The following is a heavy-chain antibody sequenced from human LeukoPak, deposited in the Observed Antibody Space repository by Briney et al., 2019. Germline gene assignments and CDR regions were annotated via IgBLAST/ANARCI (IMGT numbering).Heavy chain of an antibody. D-gene: IGHD3-22*01. Sequence: GGSLRLSCAASGFTFSDHAMEWVRQAPGKGLEWVSSVSTTSSNIYYADSVRGRFTISRDNAKNSLYLQMNSLRAEDTALYYCTTLGYHHDSWGQGTLVTVSS. V-gene: IGHV3-21*01. J-gene: IGHJ4*02. CDR1: GFTFSDHA. CDR3: TTLGYHHDS. CDR2: VSTTSSNI.